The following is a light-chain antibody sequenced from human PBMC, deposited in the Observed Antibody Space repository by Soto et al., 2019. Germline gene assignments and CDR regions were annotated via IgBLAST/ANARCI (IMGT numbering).Light chain of an antibody. CDR3: QQYDNLPRT. Sequence: DIQMTQSPSSLSASVGDRVTITCQASKDISNYLNWYQQIPGKAPKLLIYDASNLETGVPSRFSGSGSGTHFTFTISSLQPEDIATYYCQQYDNLPRTFGQGTKLEIK. CDR1: KDISNY. CDR2: DAS. J-gene: IGKJ2*01. V-gene: IGKV1-33*01.